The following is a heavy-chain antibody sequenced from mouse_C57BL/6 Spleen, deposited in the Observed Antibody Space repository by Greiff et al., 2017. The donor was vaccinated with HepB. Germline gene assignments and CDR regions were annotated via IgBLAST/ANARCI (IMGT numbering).Heavy chain of an antibody. CDR3: ARGQYGNYGGFAY. Sequence: VQLQQPGAELVRPGSSVKLSCKASGYTFTSYWMHWVKQRPIQGLEWIGNIDPSDSETHYNQKFKDKATLTVDKSSSTAYMQLSSLTSEDSAVYYCARGQYGNYGGFAYWGQGTMVTVSA. J-gene: IGHJ3*01. CDR1: GYTFTSYW. D-gene: IGHD2-10*02. CDR2: IDPSDSET. V-gene: IGHV1-52*01.